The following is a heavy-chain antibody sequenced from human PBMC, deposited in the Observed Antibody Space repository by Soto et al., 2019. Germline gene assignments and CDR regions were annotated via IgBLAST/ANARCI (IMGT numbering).Heavy chain of an antibody. D-gene: IGHD2-15*01. CDR2: VNPNSGET. CDR3: SDIGGP. CDR1: GHSLNKYD. Sequence: GXSVKVSCKASGHSLNKYDINWVRQAPGQGLEWMGWVNPNSGETGFAQKFQGRITTTRNTSINKVYMELRSLRSDDTGVYFCSDIGGPWGQGTLVTGSS. J-gene: IGHJ5*02. V-gene: IGHV1-8*01.